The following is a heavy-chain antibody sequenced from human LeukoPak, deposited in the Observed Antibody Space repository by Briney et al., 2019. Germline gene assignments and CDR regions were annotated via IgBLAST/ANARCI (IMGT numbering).Heavy chain of an antibody. CDR2: IYYSGST. Sequence: SETLSLTCTVSGGSISSSSYYWGWIRQPPGKGLEWIGSIYYSGSTYYNPSLRSRVTISVDTSKNQFSLKLSSVTAADTAVYYCARPAVAGTTIDYWGQGTLVTVSS. V-gene: IGHV4-39*01. CDR3: ARPAVAGTTIDY. J-gene: IGHJ4*02. D-gene: IGHD6-19*01. CDR1: GGSISSSSYY.